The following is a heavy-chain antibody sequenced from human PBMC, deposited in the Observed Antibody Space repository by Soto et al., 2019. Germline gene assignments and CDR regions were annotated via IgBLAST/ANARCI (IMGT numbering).Heavy chain of an antibody. J-gene: IGHJ6*02. V-gene: IGHV3-21*01. CDR1: GFPFDSYS. CDR2: LSSGSFYI. Sequence: VHLEESGGGLVQPGGSLRLSCAASGFPFDSYSMSWVRQAPGQGLEWLASLSSGSFYIFHADSIRGRFTISRDDAKNLLFLQMNSLTIEDTATYYCAREANTIYAPHGLDVWGQGTAVTVSS. CDR3: AREANTIYAPHGLDV. D-gene: IGHD3-3*01.